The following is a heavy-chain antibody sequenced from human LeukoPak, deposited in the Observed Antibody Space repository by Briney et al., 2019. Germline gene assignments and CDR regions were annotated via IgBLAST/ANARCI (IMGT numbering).Heavy chain of an antibody. CDR1: GYTFTSYY. Sequence: ASVKVSCEASGYTFTSYYTHWVRQAPGQGLEWMGIINPSGGSTSYAQKFQGRVTMTRDTSTSTVYMELSSLRSEDTAVYYCARGTTVVVVADGYGTFDYWGQGTLVTVSS. CDR3: ARGTTVVVVADGYGTFDY. CDR2: INPSGGST. D-gene: IGHD2-15*01. J-gene: IGHJ4*02. V-gene: IGHV1-46*01.